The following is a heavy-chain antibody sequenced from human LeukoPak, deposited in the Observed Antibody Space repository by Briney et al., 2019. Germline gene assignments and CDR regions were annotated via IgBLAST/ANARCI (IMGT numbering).Heavy chain of an antibody. V-gene: IGHV3-9*01. CDR3: AKDPRASPRYYFDY. CDR1: GFTFDDYA. CDR2: ISWNSGSI. J-gene: IGHJ4*02. Sequence: GGSLRLSCAASGFTFDDYAMHWVRQAPGKGLEWVSGISWNSGSIGYADSVKGRFTISRDNAKNSLYLQMNSLRAEDTALYYCAKDPRASPRYYFDYWGQGTPVTVSS.